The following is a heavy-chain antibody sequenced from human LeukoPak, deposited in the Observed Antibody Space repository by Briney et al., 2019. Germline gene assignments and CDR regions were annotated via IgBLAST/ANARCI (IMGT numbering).Heavy chain of an antibody. CDR3: ARGGYYYDITGPLLVWFDP. Sequence: ASVTVSCKASGYTFTGYYMHWVRQAPGQGLEWMGWINPNSGGTNYAQKFQGRVTMTRDTSISTAYMELSRLRSDDTAVYYCARGGYYYDITGPLLVWFDPWGQGTLVTVSS. J-gene: IGHJ5*02. CDR2: INPNSGGT. D-gene: IGHD3-22*01. V-gene: IGHV1-2*02. CDR1: GYTFTGYY.